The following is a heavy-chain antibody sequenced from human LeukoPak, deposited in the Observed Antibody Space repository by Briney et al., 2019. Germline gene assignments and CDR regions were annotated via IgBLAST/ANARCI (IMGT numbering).Heavy chain of an antibody. D-gene: IGHD5-18*01. V-gene: IGHV3-66*01. CDR1: GFTVSSNY. CDR2: IYSGGST. Sequence: PGGSLRLSCAASGFTVSSNYMSWVRQAPGEGLEWGSVIYSGGSTYYADSVKGRFTISRDNSKNTLYLQMNSLRAEDTAVYYCAREGYSYGPFDYWGQGTLDTVSS. J-gene: IGHJ4*02. CDR3: AREGYSYGPFDY.